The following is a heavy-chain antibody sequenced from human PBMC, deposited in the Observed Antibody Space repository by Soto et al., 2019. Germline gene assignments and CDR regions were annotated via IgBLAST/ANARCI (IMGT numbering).Heavy chain of an antibody. CDR1: GYTFTNYG. CDR3: ARDRYTSGWYGGEY. CDR2: ISAYNGNT. D-gene: IGHD6-19*01. V-gene: IGHV1-18*01. Sequence: QVQLVQSGAEVKKPGASVKVSCKASGYTFTNYGISWVRQAPGQGLEWMGWISAYNGNTNYAQKFQGRVTMTTDTSTSTVYMELRILRSDDTAVYYCARDRYTSGWYGGEYWGQGTLDTVSP. J-gene: IGHJ4*02.